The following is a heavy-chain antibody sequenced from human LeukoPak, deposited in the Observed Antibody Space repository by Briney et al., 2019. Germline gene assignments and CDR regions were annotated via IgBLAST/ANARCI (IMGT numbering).Heavy chain of an antibody. CDR2: ISSSSSYI. CDR3: ARPGYSGNDYGMDV. CDR1: GFTFSSYS. D-gene: IGHD5-12*01. J-gene: IGHJ6*04. V-gene: IGHV3-21*01. Sequence: GGSLRLSCAASGFTFSSYSMNWVRQAPGKGLEWVSSISSSSSYIYYADSVKGRFTISRDNAKNSLYLQMNSLRAEDTAVYYCARPGYSGNDYGMDVWGKGTTVTVSS.